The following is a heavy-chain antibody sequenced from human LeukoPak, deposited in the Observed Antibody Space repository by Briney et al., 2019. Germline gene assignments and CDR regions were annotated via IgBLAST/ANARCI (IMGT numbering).Heavy chain of an antibody. V-gene: IGHV3-43*02. D-gene: IGHD3-22*01. CDR3: AKDSAYYDSSGYTSFQYYFDY. J-gene: IGHJ4*02. CDR2: ISGDGGST. CDR1: GFTFDDYA. Sequence: GGSLRLSCAASGFTFDDYAMHWVRQAPGKGLGWVSLISGDGGSTYYADSVKGRFTISRDNSKNSLYLQMNSLRTEDTALYYCAKDSAYYDSSGYTSFQYYFDYWGQGTLVTVSS.